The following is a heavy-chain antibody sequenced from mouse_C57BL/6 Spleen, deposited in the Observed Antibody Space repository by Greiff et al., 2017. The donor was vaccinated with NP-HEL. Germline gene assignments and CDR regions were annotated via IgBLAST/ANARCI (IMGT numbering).Heavy chain of an antibody. J-gene: IGHJ2*01. V-gene: IGHV3-6*01. CDR1: GYSITSGYY. D-gene: IGHD1-1*01. CDR2: ISYDGSN. CDR3: ARGGGFGSFDY. Sequence: EVQVVESGPGLVKPSQSLSLTCSVTGYSITSGYYWNLIRQFPGNKLEWMGYISYDGSNNYNPSLKNRISITRDTSKNQFFLKLNSVTTEDTATYYCARGGGFGSFDYWGQGTTLTVSS.